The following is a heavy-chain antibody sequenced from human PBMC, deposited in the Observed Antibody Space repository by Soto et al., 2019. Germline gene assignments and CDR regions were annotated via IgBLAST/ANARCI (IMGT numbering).Heavy chain of an antibody. CDR3: ARETGSYNWNDGLMDV. J-gene: IGHJ6*02. CDR2: IDTSSTYM. V-gene: IGHV3-21*01. Sequence: EVQLVESGGGLVKPGGSLRLSCAASGLSFSSFTMNWVRQARGKGLEWVSSIDTSSTYMYYADSVTGRFTISRDNAKKSVYLQMNSLRAEDTAVYYCARETGSYNWNDGLMDVWGHGTTVTVSS. CDR1: GLSFSSFT. D-gene: IGHD1-20*01.